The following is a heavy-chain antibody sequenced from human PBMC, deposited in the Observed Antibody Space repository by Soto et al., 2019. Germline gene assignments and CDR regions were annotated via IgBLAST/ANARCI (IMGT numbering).Heavy chain of an antibody. V-gene: IGHV1-46*01. J-gene: IGHJ4*02. CDR3: ARGLLGFGSPYYFDY. D-gene: IGHD2-15*01. CDR2: INPSGGST. Sequence: QVQLVQSGAEVKKPGASVKVSCKASGYTFTRYYMHWVRQAPGQGLEWMGIINPSGGSTSYTQKFQGRVTMTRDTSTSTVYMDLSSLRSEDTAVYYCARGLLGFGSPYYFDYWGQGTLVTVSS. CDR1: GYTFTRYY.